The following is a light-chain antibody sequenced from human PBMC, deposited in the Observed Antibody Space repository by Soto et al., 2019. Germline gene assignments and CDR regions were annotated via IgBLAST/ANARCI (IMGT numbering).Light chain of an antibody. CDR1: SRDVGGYNY. CDR2: EVN. J-gene: IGLJ3*02. Sequence: QSALTQPASVSGSPGQSITISCTGTSRDVGGYNYVSWYQQHPGKAPKVMIYEVNNRPSGVSDRFSGSKSGNTASLTISGLQAEDEAVYFGSSYTGSSTLGEMFGGGTKVTVL. V-gene: IGLV2-14*01. CDR3: SSYTGSSTLGEM.